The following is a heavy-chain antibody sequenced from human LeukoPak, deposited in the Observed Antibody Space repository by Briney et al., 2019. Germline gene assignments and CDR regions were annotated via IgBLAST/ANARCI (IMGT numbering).Heavy chain of an antibody. J-gene: IGHJ6*03. Sequence: GGSLRLSCAASGFTFSSYGMSWVRQAPGKGLEWVGRTRNKANSYTTEYAASVKGRFTISRDDSKNSLYLQMNSLKTEDTAVYYCARGTIVVVPAAMVYYYYMDVWGKGTTVTVSS. V-gene: IGHV3-72*01. CDR2: TRNKANSYTT. D-gene: IGHD2-2*01. CDR3: ARGTIVVVPAAMVYYYYMDV. CDR1: GFTFSSYG.